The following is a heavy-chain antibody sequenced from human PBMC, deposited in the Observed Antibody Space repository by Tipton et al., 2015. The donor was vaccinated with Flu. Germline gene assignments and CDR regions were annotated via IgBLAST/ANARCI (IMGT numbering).Heavy chain of an antibody. V-gene: IGHV4-61*02. CDR3: ARYYYDSSGYPQGAYYFDY. Sequence: LSLTCTVSGGSISSGSYYWSWIRKPAGKGLEWIGRIYTSGSTNYNPSRKSRVTISVDTSKNQFSLKLSSVTAADTAVYYCARYYYDSSGYPQGAYYFDYWGQGTLVTVSS. CDR1: GGSISSGSYY. D-gene: IGHD3-22*01. J-gene: IGHJ4*02. CDR2: IYTSGST.